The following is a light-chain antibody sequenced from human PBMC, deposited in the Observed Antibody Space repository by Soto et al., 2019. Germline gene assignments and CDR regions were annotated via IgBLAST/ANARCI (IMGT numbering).Light chain of an antibody. CDR2: EVS. V-gene: IGLV2-14*01. J-gene: IGLJ1*01. Sequence: QSALTQPPSASGSPGQSVTISCTGTSSDVGSHNLVSWYQQHPGKAPKLMIYEVSNRPSGISNRFSASKSGNTASLTISGLQAEDEADYYCFSYTSSTAYVFGTGTKVTVL. CDR1: SSDVGSHNL. CDR3: FSYTSSTAYV.